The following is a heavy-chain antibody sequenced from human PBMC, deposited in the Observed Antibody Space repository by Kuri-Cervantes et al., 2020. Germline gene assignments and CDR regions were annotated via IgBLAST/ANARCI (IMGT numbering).Heavy chain of an antibody. Sequence: GESLKISCAASGFTFSSYGMHWVRQAPGKGLEWVAVISYDGSNKYYADSVKGRFTISRDNSKNTLYLQMNSLGAEDTAVYYCAKDIGLGCSGGSCYFDYFDYWGQGTLVTVSS. J-gene: IGHJ4*02. D-gene: IGHD2-15*01. CDR3: AKDIGLGCSGGSCYFDYFDY. CDR1: GFTFSSYG. CDR2: ISYDGSNK. V-gene: IGHV3-30*18.